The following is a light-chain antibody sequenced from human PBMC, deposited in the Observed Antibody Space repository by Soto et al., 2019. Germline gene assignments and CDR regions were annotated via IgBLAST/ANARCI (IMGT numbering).Light chain of an antibody. CDR1: QSVSSSY. CDR2: GAS. J-gene: IGKJ2*01. V-gene: IGKV3-20*01. CDR3: QQYGSSPLYT. Sequence: ENVLTQSPGTLSLSPGERATLSCRASQSVSSSYLAWYQQKPGQAPRLLIYGASSRATGIPDRFSGSGSGTDFTLTISRLEPEDFAVYYCQQYGSSPLYTFGQGTKVDI.